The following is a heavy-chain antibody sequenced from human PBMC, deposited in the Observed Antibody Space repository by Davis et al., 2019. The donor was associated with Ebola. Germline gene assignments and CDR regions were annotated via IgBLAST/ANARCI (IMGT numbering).Heavy chain of an antibody. CDR1: GFTFSSYA. V-gene: IGHV3-21*01. Sequence: GESLKISCAASGFTFSSYAMNWVRQAPGKGLEWVSSISSSSSYIYYADSVKGRFTISRDNAKNSLYLQMNSLRAEDTAVYYCARETYMEAVYWGQGTLVTVSS. CDR2: ISSSSSYI. D-gene: IGHD3-3*01. CDR3: ARETYMEAVY. J-gene: IGHJ4*02.